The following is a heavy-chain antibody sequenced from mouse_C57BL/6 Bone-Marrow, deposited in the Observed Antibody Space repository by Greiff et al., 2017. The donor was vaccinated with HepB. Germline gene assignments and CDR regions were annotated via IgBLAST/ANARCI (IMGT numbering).Heavy chain of an antibody. CDR2: ISNLAYSI. V-gene: IGHV5-15*01. CDR3: ARHGGLTGRRYFDF. D-gene: IGHD4-1*01. J-gene: IGHJ1*03. CDR1: GYTFSDYG. Sequence: EVQVVESGGGLVQPGGSLKLSCAASGYTFSDYGMAWVRQAPRKGPEWVAFISNLAYSIYYADTVTGRFTISRENAKNTLYLEMSSLRSEDTAMYYCARHGGLTGRRYFDFWGTGTTVTVSS.